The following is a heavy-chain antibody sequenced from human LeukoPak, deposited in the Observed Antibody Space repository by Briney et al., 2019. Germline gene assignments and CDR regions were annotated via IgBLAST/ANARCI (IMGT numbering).Heavy chain of an antibody. CDR3: AKVGDYIEYYFDY. J-gene: IGHJ4*02. V-gene: IGHV3-30*02. D-gene: IGHD4-17*01. Sequence: GGSLRLSCAASGFTFSSYGMHWVRQAPGKGLEWVAFIRYDGSNKYYADSVKGRFTISRDNSKNTLYLQMNSLRAEDTAVYYCAKVGDYIEYYFDYWGQGTLVTVSS. CDR1: GFTFSSYG. CDR2: IRYDGSNK.